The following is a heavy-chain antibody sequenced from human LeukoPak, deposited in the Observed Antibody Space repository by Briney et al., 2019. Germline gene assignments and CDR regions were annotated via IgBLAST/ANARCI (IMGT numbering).Heavy chain of an antibody. D-gene: IGHD4-11*01. CDR2: ISSSGDRT. CDR1: GCTFSSYD. J-gene: IGHJ5*02. Sequence: PGGSLGLSCAASGCTFSSYDRHWVRQAPGKGLEWVAAISSSGDRTYFVDSVRGRFTISRDNSKNTFYLQMSSLGVDDTAVYYCAKDSPCITVTGVGSFDHWGQGTLVTVSS. CDR3: AKDSPCITVTGVGSFDH. V-gene: IGHV3-23*01.